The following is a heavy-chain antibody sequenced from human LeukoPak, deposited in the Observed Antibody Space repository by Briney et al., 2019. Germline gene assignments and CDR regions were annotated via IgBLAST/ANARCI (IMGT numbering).Heavy chain of an antibody. V-gene: IGHV4-34*01. D-gene: IGHD6-19*01. CDR3: ARVSKQWLVRVYYFDY. CDR2: INHSGST. CDR1: GGSFSGYY. J-gene: IGHJ4*02. Sequence: SETLSLTCAVYGGSFSGYYGSWLRQPPGKGLEWIGEINHSGSTNYNPSLKSRVTISVDTSKNQFSLKLSSVAAADTAVYYCARVSKQWLVRVYYFDYWGQGTLVTVSS.